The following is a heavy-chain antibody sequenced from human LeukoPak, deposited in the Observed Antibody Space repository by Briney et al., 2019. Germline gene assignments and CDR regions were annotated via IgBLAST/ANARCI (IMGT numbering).Heavy chain of an antibody. Sequence: GGSLRLSCAASGFTFSSYAMSWVRQAPGKGLEWVSGISGSGGGTYYADSVKGRFTISRDNSKNTLYLQMNSLRAEDTAVYYCAKTVLRYFDGMDVWGQGTTVTVSS. D-gene: IGHD3-9*01. J-gene: IGHJ6*02. CDR3: AKTVLRYFDGMDV. CDR1: GFTFSSYA. V-gene: IGHV3-23*01. CDR2: ISGSGGGT.